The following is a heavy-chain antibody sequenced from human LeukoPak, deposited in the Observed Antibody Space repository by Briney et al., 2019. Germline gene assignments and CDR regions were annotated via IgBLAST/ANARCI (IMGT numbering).Heavy chain of an antibody. CDR1: GLTFSSYS. Sequence: PGGSLRLSCAASGLTFSSYSMNWVRQAPGKGLEWVANMKLDGSEEYYVDSVKGRFTISSDNAKNSLYLQMNSLRVDDTAVYYCARWARYCSSGSCYSWFDPWGQGTLVTVSS. D-gene: IGHD2-15*01. CDR3: ARWARYCSSGSCYSWFDP. CDR2: MKLDGSEE. J-gene: IGHJ5*02. V-gene: IGHV3-7*01.